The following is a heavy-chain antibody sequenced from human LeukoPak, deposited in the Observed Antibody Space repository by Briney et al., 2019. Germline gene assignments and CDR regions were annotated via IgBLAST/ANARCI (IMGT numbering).Heavy chain of an antibody. CDR1: GGSFSGYY. CDR2: INHSGST. J-gene: IGHJ3*02. D-gene: IGHD5-24*01. V-gene: IGHV4-34*01. Sequence: SETLSLTCAVYGGSFSGYYRSWIRQPPGKGLEWIGEINHSGSTNYNPSLKSRVTISVDTSKNQFSLKLSSVTAADTAVYYCAREVLEDDAFDIWGQGTMVTVSS. CDR3: AREVLEDDAFDI.